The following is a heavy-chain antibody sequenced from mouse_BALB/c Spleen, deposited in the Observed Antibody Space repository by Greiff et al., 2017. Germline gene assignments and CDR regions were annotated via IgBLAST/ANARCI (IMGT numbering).Heavy chain of an antibody. CDR1: GYTFTDYN. CDR3: ARMGDGYPSDY. V-gene: IGHV1S29*02. Sequence: EVQLQQPGPELVKPGASVKISCKASGYTFTDYNMHWVKQSHGKSLEWIGYIYPYNGGTGYNQKFKSKATLTVDNSSSTAYMELRSLTSEDSAVYYCARMGDGYPSDYWGQGTTLTVSS. D-gene: IGHD2-3*01. J-gene: IGHJ2*01. CDR2: IYPYNGGT.